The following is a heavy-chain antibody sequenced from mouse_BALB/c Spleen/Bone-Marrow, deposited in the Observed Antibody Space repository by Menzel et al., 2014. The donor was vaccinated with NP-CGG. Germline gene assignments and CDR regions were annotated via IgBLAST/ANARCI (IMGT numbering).Heavy chain of an antibody. CDR2: INSNGGST. D-gene: IGHD2-1*01. V-gene: IGHV5-6-3*01. CDR1: GFTFSNYG. CDR3: VRGNYGNYVDYFDL. J-gene: IGHJ2*01. Sequence: EVQLVESGGGLVQPGGSLKLSCAASGFTFSNYGMSWVRQTPDKRLELVATINSNGGSTYFPDSVKGRFTISRDTAKNTLYLQMSSLKSEETAKYYCVRGNYGNYVDYFDLWGQGTTLTVSS.